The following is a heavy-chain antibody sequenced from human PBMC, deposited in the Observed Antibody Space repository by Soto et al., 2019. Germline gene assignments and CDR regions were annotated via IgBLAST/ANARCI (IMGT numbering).Heavy chain of an antibody. J-gene: IGHJ5*02. CDR3: ARDNLYCSGGSCSNWFDP. V-gene: IGHV1-18*01. D-gene: IGHD2-15*01. CDR1: GYTFTSYG. CDR2: ISAYNGNT. Sequence: QVQLVQSGAEVKKPGASVKVSCKASGYTFTSYGISWVRQAPGQGLEWMGWISAYNGNTNYAQKLQGRVTMTTDTSTSSAYMELSSLRSDDTAVYYCARDNLYCSGGSCSNWFDPWGQGTLVTVSS.